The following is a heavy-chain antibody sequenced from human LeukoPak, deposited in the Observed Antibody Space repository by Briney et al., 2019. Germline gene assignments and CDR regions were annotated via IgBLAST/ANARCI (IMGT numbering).Heavy chain of an antibody. D-gene: IGHD3-10*01. CDR3: LRDWYGSGSYWQIRESYFDY. V-gene: IGHV3-15*01. CDR1: GFTFSNAG. J-gene: IGHJ4*02. CDR2: IKSKTDGGTT. Sequence: PGGAHRLSCVASGFTFSNAGMSEVRQAPGKGLEWVGRIKSKTDGGTTDYAAPVKGRFTISRDDSKNTLYLQMNSLKTEDTAVYYCLRDWYGSGSYWQIRESYFDYWGQGTLVTVSS.